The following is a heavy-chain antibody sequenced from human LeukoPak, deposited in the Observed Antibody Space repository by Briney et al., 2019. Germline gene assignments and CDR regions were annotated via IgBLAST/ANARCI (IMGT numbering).Heavy chain of an antibody. CDR3: AKRGVVIRVILVGFHKEAYYFDS. CDR2: ISDSGGIT. D-gene: IGHD3-22*01. J-gene: IGHJ4*02. Sequence: GGSLRLSCAVSGITLSNYGMSWVRQAPGKGLEWVAGISDSGGITKYADSVKGRFTISRANSNHTLYLQMSSLRAEDTAVYFCAKRGVVIRVILVGFHKEAYYFDSWGQGALVTVSS. V-gene: IGHV3-23*01. CDR1: GITLSNYG.